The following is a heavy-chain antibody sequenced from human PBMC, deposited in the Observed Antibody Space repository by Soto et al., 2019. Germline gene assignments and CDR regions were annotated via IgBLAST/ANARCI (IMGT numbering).Heavy chain of an antibody. CDR1: GFTFSTSG. CDR2: TSYDEGKK. V-gene: IGHV3-30*18. CDR3: AKDPGSNTYFCYGMDV. Sequence: GGSLRLSCAAAGFTFSTSGMHWVRQAPGKGLEWVAATSYDEGKKYYADSVKGRFTISRDNSKNTLYLQMSSLRGDDTAVYFCAKDPGSNTYFCYGMDVWGQGTTVTVSS. J-gene: IGHJ6*02. D-gene: IGHD4-4*01.